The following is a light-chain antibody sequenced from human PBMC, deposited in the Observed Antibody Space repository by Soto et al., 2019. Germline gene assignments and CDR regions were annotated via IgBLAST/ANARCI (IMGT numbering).Light chain of an antibody. J-gene: IGLJ1*01. Sequence: QSVLTQPPSVSGAPGQRVTISCTGSSSNIGAGYDVHWYQQLPGRAPRLPIYGDMNRPSGVPDRFSGSKSGTSASLAITGLQAEDEADYYCQSYDSGLTCVFGTGTKVTVL. CDR1: SSNIGAGYD. CDR3: QSYDSGLTCV. V-gene: IGLV1-40*01. CDR2: GDM.